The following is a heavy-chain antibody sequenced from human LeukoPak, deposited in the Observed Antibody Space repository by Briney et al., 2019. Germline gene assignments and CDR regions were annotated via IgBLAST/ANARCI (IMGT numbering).Heavy chain of an antibody. CDR3: AREDTAMVIGAFDI. V-gene: IGHV3-48*03. D-gene: IGHD5-18*01. CDR1: GFTFSGYE. Sequence: PGGSLRLSCAASGFTFSGYEMNWVRQAPGKGLEWVSYISSSGNTIYYADSVKGRFTISRDNAKNSLYLQMSSLRAEDTAVYYCAREDTAMVIGAFDIWGQGTMVTVSS. CDR2: ISSSGNTI. J-gene: IGHJ3*02.